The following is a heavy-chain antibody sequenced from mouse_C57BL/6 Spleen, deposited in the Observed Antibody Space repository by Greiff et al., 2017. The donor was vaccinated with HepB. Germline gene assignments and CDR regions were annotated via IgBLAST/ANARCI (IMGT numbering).Heavy chain of an antibody. CDR1: GYTFTSYW. J-gene: IGHJ1*03. V-gene: IGHV1-69*01. CDR2: IDPSDSYT. CDR3: ARYLTDDWYFDV. Sequence: QVQLKQPGAELVMPGASVKLSCKASGYTFTSYWMHWVKQRPGQGLEWIGEIDPSDSYTNYNQKFKGKSTLTVDKSSSTAYMQLSSLTSEDSAVYYCARYLTDDWYFDVWGTGTTVTVSS.